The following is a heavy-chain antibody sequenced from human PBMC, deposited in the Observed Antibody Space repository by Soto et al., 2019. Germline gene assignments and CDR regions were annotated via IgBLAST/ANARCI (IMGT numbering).Heavy chain of an antibody. CDR3: ARDDGLGLAPYYGMDV. D-gene: IGHD3-10*01. Sequence: EVQLVESGGGLVQPGGSLRLSCGASGFTFSSYEMNWVRQAPGKGLEWVSYISSSGSTIFYADSVKGRFTISRDNAKNSLYLQMNSLRAEDTAVYYCARDDGLGLAPYYGMDVWGQGTTVTVSS. J-gene: IGHJ6*02. CDR1: GFTFSSYE. V-gene: IGHV3-48*03. CDR2: ISSSGSTI.